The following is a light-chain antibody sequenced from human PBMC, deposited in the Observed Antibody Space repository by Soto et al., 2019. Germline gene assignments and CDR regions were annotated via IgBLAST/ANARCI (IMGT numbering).Light chain of an antibody. CDR1: HSISGW. Sequence: DIHMTQSPSTLSAFVGHIVTITCRASHSISGWLDWYQQKPGKAPKLLIYDASTLQNGVPLRFRGSGSGTEFTLTVNGLQTDDFATYYCQHYNNYFVTFGQGTKVDIK. J-gene: IGKJ1*01. V-gene: IGKV1-5*01. CDR2: DAS. CDR3: QHYNNYFVT.